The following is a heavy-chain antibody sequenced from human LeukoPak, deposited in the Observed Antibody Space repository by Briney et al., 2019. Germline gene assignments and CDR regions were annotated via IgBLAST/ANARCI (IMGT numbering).Heavy chain of an antibody. J-gene: IGHJ3*02. CDR3: AKDGGLWRGAFDI. D-gene: IGHD2/OR15-2a*01. CDR2: FSGSGSST. V-gene: IGHV3-23*01. CDR1: GFTFSSYA. Sequence: GGSLRLSCAVSGFTFSSYAMSWVRQAPGKGLEWVSGFSGSGSSTYYADSVKGRFSISRDISKNTLYLQLNRLRADDTAVYYCAKDGGLWRGAFDIWGQGTMVTVSS.